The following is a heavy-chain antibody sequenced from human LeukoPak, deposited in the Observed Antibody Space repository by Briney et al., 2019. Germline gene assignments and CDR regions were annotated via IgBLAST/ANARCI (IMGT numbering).Heavy chain of an antibody. V-gene: IGHV1-2*02. CDR3: ARGVVYYRLDY. CDR1: GYNFNEYY. Sequence: ASVTVSCKASGYNFNEYYMHWVRQAPGQGLEWMGWINPKSGGTNYAQNFQGRVTMTRDTSIRTAYMELSRLRSDDTAVYYGARGVVYYRLDYWGQGTLVSASS. D-gene: IGHD3-22*01. CDR2: INPKSGGT. J-gene: IGHJ4*02.